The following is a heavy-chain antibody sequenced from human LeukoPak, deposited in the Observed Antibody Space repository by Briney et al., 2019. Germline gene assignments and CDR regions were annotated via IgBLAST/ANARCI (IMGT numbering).Heavy chain of an antibody. CDR2: ISGSGGST. J-gene: IGHJ4*02. CDR3: ARGGYGGNYAFDY. CDR1: GFTFSSYA. Sequence: GGSLRLSCAASGFTFSSYAMSWVRQAPGKGLEWVSAISGSGGSTYYADSVKGRFTISRDKSKNTLYLQMNSLRAEDTAVYYCARGGYGGNYAFDYWGQGTLVTVSS. V-gene: IGHV3-23*01. D-gene: IGHD4-23*01.